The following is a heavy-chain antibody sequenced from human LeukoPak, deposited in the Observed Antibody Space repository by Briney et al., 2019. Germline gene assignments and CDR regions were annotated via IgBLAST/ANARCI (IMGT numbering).Heavy chain of an antibody. Sequence: GGSLRLSCAASGFTFSSYGMHWVRQAPGKGLEWVAVISYDGSNKYYADSVKGRFTISSDNSKNTLYLQMNSLRAEDTAVYYCAKGRGVLTTANDYWGQGTLVTVSS. CDR1: GFTFSSYG. J-gene: IGHJ4*02. CDR2: ISYDGSNK. CDR3: AKGRGVLTTANDY. D-gene: IGHD3-3*01. V-gene: IGHV3-30*18.